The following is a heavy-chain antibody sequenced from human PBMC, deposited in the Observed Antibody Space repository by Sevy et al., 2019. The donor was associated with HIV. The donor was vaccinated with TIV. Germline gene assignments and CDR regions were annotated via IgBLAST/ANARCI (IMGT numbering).Heavy chain of an antibody. Sequence: GGSLRLSCAASGFTFSSYAMSWVRQAPGKGLEWVSVISGNGGYTYYADSVKGRFTISRDTSKNTLYLQMNSLRAEDTAVYYCAKRSTSSSEVGYFDYWGQGTLVTVSS. V-gene: IGHV3-23*01. CDR2: ISGNGGYT. CDR3: AKRSTSSSEVGYFDY. J-gene: IGHJ4*02. D-gene: IGHD2-2*01. CDR1: GFTFSSYA.